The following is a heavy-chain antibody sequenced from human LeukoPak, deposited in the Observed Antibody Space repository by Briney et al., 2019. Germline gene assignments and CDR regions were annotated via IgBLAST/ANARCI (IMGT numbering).Heavy chain of an antibody. J-gene: IGHJ5*02. Sequence: SGGSLRLSCAASGFTFSSYAMSWVRQAPGKGLEWVSAISGSGGSTYYADSVRGRFTISRDNSKNTLYLQMNSLRAEDTAVYYCLWRGVLLGRVPNWFDPWGQGTLVTVSS. CDR1: GFTFSSYA. D-gene: IGHD3-10*01. CDR2: ISGSGGST. CDR3: LWRGVLLGRVPNWFDP. V-gene: IGHV3-23*01.